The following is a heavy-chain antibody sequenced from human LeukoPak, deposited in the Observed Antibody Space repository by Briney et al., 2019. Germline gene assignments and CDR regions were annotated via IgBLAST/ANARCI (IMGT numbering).Heavy chain of an antibody. CDR3: VKYSSGWYFDY. CDR1: GFTFSSYS. J-gene: IGHJ4*02. D-gene: IGHD6-19*01. Sequence: GRSLRLSCAASGFTFSSYSMNWVRQAPGKGLEWVSYISSSSNTLYYADSVKGRFTISRDNAKNSLYLQMDSLRAEDTAVYYCVKYSSGWYFDYWGQGTLVTVSS. V-gene: IGHV3-48*01. CDR2: ISSSSNTL.